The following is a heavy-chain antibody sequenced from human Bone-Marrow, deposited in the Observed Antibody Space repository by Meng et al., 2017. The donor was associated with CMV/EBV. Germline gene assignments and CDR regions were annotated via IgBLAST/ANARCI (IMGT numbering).Heavy chain of an antibody. J-gene: IGHJ1*01. CDR2: INPNSGGT. Sequence: ASVKVSCKASGYTFTGYYMHWVRQAPGQGLEWMGWINPNSGGTNYAQKFQGRVTMTRDTSISTAYMELSRLRSDDTAVYYCARPRLAAAGPRYFQHWGQGTLVTVSS. D-gene: IGHD6-13*01. CDR3: ARPRLAAAGPRYFQH. CDR1: GYTFTGYY. V-gene: IGHV1-2*02.